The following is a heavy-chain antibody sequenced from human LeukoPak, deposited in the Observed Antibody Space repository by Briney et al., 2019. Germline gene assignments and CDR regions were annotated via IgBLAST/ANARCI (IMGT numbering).Heavy chain of an antibody. CDR1: GGTFSSYA. CDR3: ARVGPIIAAAGTYDY. D-gene: IGHD6-13*01. CDR2: IIPILGTA. V-gene: IGHV1-69*13. Sequence: SVKVSCKASGGTFSSYAISWVRQAPGQGLEWMGGIIPILGTANYAQKFQGRVTITADESTSTAYMELSSLRSEDTAVYYCARVGPIIAAAGTYDYWGQGTLVTVSS. J-gene: IGHJ4*02.